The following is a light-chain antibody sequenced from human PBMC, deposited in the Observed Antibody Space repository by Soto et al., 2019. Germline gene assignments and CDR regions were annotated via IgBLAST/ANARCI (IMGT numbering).Light chain of an antibody. Sequence: EIVLTQSPGTLSLSPGERATLSCRASQSVSSSYLAWYQQKPGQAPRLLISDASSRATGLPDRFSGSGAGTAFTLPIRRLEPEDVAVYYCQQQYGSARTFGQGTKVDI. CDR2: DAS. J-gene: IGKJ1*01. V-gene: IGKV3-20*01. CDR1: QSVSSSY. CDR3: QQQYGSART.